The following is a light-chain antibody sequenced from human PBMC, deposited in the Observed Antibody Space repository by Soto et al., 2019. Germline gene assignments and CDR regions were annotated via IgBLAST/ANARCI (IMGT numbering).Light chain of an antibody. J-gene: IGLJ3*02. CDR3: CSYPGSYTWL. CDR1: SRDVGDYNY. Sequence: QSALTQPRSVSGSPGQSVTISCTRTSRDVGDYNYVSWYQQLPGKAPKLIIYDVTQRPSGVPDRFSGSKSGNTASLTVSGLQADDESDYYCCSYPGSYTWLFGGGTKLTVL. V-gene: IGLV2-11*01. CDR2: DVT.